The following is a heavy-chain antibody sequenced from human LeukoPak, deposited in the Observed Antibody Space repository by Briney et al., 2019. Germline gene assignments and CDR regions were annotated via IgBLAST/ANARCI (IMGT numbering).Heavy chain of an antibody. V-gene: IGHV4-30-4*01. CDR1: GGSISSGDYY. CDR2: IYYSGST. CDR3: ARAAPPLYSSSTPFDY. D-gene: IGHD6-13*01. J-gene: IGHJ4*02. Sequence: PSETLSLTCTVSGGSISSGDYYWSWIRQTPGKGLEWIGYIYYSGSTYYNPSLKSRVTISVDTSKNQFSLKLSSVTAADTAVYYCARAAPPLYSSSTPFDYWGQGTLVTVSS.